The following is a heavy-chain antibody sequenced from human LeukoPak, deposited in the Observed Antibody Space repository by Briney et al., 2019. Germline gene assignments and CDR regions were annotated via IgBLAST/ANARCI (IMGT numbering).Heavy chain of an antibody. CDR1: GYTFTSYD. CDR3: ARSRRGQFRIILALYYYYYMDV. Sequence: EASVKVSCKASGYTFTSYDINWVRQATGQGLEWMGWMNPNCGNTGYAQKFQGRVTITRNTSISTAYMELSSLRSEDTAVYYCARSRRGQFRIILALYYYYYMDVWGKGTTVTVSS. V-gene: IGHV1-8*03. D-gene: IGHD1-14*01. J-gene: IGHJ6*03. CDR2: MNPNCGNT.